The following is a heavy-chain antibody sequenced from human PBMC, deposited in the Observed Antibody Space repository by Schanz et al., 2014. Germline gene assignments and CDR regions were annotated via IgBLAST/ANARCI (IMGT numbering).Heavy chain of an antibody. CDR3: AKDPSAARGIVGATTREYYFDF. Sequence: EVQLVESGGAVVQPGGSLRLSCAASGFIFDDYTMHWVRQAPEKGLEWVSLITRDAGSTFSADSVKGRFTISRDNRKNSLYLQMNSLRTEDTALYYCAKDPSAARGIVGATTREYYFDFWGQGTLVTVSS. CDR1: GFIFDDYT. J-gene: IGHJ4*02. V-gene: IGHV3-43*01. D-gene: IGHD1-26*01. CDR2: ITRDAGST.